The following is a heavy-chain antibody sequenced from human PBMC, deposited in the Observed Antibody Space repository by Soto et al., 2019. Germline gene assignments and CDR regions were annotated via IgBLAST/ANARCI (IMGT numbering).Heavy chain of an antibody. D-gene: IGHD3-16*01. CDR1: GGSISSYY. Sequence: QVQLQESGPGLVKPSETLSLTCTVSGGSISSYYWSWIRQPPGKGLEWIGYIYYSGSTNYNPSLKSRVTISVDTSKNQFSLKLSSVTAADTAVYYCASMTDYYYYGMDVWGQGTTVTVSS. CDR3: ASMTDYYYYGMDV. CDR2: IYYSGST. J-gene: IGHJ6*02. V-gene: IGHV4-59*01.